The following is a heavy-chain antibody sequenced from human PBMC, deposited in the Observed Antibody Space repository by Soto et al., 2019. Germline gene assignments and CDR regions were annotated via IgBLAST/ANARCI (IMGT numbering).Heavy chain of an antibody. CDR2: IYYSGTT. J-gene: IGHJ4*02. CDR1: VGSIISGGHY. CDR3: ARDQGGYGDSGY. D-gene: IGHD4-17*01. V-gene: IGHV4-31*03. Sequence: QVQLQESGPGLVKPSQTLSLTCTVSVGSIISGGHYWSWIRQHPGKGLEWIGYIYYSGTTYYNPSLKSRLTLSVDTSKNLFSLKLSSVTAADTAVYYCARDQGGYGDSGYWGQGTLVTVSS.